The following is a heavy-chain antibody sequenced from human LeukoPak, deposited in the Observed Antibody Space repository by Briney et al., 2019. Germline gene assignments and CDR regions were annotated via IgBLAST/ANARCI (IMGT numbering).Heavy chain of an antibody. Sequence: PGGSLRLSCAASGFTFSSYSMNWVRQAPGKGLEWVSSISSSSSYIYYADSVKGRFTFSRDNAKNSLYLQMNSLRAEDTAVYYCASTYYYDSSGYYRGGPFDYWGQGTLVTVSS. J-gene: IGHJ4*02. D-gene: IGHD3-22*01. CDR3: ASTYYYDSSGYYRGGPFDY. V-gene: IGHV3-21*01. CDR2: ISSSSSYI. CDR1: GFTFSSYS.